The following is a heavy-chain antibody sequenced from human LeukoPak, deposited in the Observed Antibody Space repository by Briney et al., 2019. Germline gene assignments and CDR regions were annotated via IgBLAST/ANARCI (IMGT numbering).Heavy chain of an antibody. CDR3: AKKSRDGYNAFDY. J-gene: IGHJ4*02. Sequence: TGGSLRLSCAPSLFTLTRYAMSWVRQAPGKGLEWVCGISSSGESPYYADSVKGRFTISRDNSKNTLYLEINSLRAEDTAVYYCAKKSRDGYNAFDYLGQGTLVTVSS. CDR2: ISSSGESP. CDR1: LFTLTRYA. D-gene: IGHD5-24*01. V-gene: IGHV3-23*01.